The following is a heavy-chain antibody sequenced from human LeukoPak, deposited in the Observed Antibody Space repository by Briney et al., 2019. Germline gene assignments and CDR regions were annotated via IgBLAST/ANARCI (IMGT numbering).Heavy chain of an antibody. D-gene: IGHD4-17*01. CDR1: GFTVSSNY. CDR3: VKDMTTVTTCYLQH. CDR2: IYSGGST. J-gene: IGHJ1*01. V-gene: IGHV3-53*01. Sequence: QAGGSLRLSCAASGFTVSSNYMSWVRQAPGKGLEWVSVIYSGGSTYYADSVKGRFTISRDNSKNTLYLQMNSLRAEDTAVYYCVKDMTTVTTCYLQHWGQGTLVTVSS.